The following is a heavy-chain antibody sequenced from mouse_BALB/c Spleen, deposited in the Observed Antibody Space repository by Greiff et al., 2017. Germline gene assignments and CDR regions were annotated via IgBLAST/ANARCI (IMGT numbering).Heavy chain of an antibody. CDR3: ANLYDGYYGYAMDY. CDR2: IWAGGST. V-gene: IGHV2-9*02. J-gene: IGHJ4*01. D-gene: IGHD2-3*01. CDR1: GFSLTSYG. Sequence: VKLVESGPGLVAPSQSLSITCTVSGFSLTSYGVHWVRQPPGKGLEWLGVIWAGGSTNYNSALMSRLSISKDNSKSQVFLKMNSLQTDDTAMYYCANLYDGYYGYAMDYWGQGTSVTVSS.